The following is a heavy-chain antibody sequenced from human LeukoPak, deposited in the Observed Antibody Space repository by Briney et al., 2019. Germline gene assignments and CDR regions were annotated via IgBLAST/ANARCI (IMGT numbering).Heavy chain of an antibody. V-gene: IGHV4-34*01. D-gene: IGHD1-1*01. CDR3: ARGTTISETGYFDY. CDR1: GGSFSAYC. Sequence: SETLSLTCAVYGGSFSAYCWSWVRQSPGQGLEWIAEINHRGDTNYNPSVKSRVTISVDTSKNQFSLKVTSLTAADTAIYYCARGTTISETGYFDYWGQGTLVTVSS. J-gene: IGHJ4*03. CDR2: INHRGDT.